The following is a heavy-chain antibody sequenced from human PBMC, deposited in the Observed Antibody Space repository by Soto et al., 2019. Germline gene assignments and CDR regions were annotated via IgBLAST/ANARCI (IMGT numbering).Heavy chain of an antibody. Sequence: QVQLVQSGAEVKKPWSSVKVSCKASGGTFSTNPISWVRQAPGQGLEWMGGTGSGTGPGNHAQKFQGRLTITVDKSTSTVYMELSSLSSEDTAVYYCARRDSGGFYRYFDSWGQGTLVTVSS. V-gene: IGHV1-69*06. CDR2: TGSGTGPG. J-gene: IGHJ4*02. CDR1: GGTFSTNP. CDR3: ARRDSGGFYRYFDS. D-gene: IGHD2-15*01.